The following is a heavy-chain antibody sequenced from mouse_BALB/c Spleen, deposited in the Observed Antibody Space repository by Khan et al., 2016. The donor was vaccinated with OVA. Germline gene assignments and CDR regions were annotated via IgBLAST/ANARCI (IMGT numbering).Heavy chain of an antibody. Sequence: DVHLVESGGDLVKPGGSLKLSCAASGFTFSTYGMSWVRQTPDKRLEWVATISSGGSYTYYPDSVKGRFTISRDNAKNTMYLQMRSLKSEDTAMYYCSRLAYYYGSEGFAYWGQGTLVTVSA. V-gene: IGHV5-6*01. CDR3: SRLAYYYGSEGFAY. CDR1: GFTFSTYG. CDR2: ISSGGSYT. D-gene: IGHD1-1*01. J-gene: IGHJ3*01.